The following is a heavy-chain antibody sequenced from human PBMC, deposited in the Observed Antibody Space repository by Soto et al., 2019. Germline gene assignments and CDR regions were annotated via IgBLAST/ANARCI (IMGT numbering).Heavy chain of an antibody. D-gene: IGHD3-9*01. CDR1: GGSISSYY. V-gene: IGHV4-4*07. J-gene: IGHJ6*02. CDR3: ARDVQSSDWFYYGMDV. Sequence: QVQLQESGPGLVKPSETLSLTCTVSGGSISSYYWSWIRQPAGKGLEWIGRIYTSGSTNYNPSLKSRVTRSVDTSKNQFSLKLSSVTAADTAVYYCARDVQSSDWFYYGMDVWGQGTTVTVSS. CDR2: IYTSGST.